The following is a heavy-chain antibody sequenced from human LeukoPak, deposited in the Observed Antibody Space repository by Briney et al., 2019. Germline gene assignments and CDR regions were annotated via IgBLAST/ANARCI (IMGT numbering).Heavy chain of an antibody. CDR1: GFTFDDYA. CDR3: AKALRAFSDLDYFDY. J-gene: IGHJ4*02. V-gene: IGHV3-9*01. CDR2: ISWNSGSI. Sequence: GRSLRLSCAASGFTFDDYAMHWVRQAPGKGLEWVSGISWNSGSIGYADSVKGRFTISRDNAKNSLYLQMNSLRAEDTALYYCAKALRAFSDLDYFDYWGQGTLVTVSS.